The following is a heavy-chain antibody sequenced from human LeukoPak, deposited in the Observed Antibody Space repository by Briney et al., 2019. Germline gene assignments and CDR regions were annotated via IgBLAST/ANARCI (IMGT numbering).Heavy chain of an antibody. V-gene: IGHV1-46*01. CDR2: INPSGGST. CDR1: GYTFTSYY. CDR3: ARDSPYYDILTGYRPYYFDY. Sequence: ASVKVSCKASGYTFTSYYMHWVRQAPGQGLEWMGIINPSGGSTGYAQKFQGRVTMTRDTSTSTVYMELSSLRSEDTAVYYCARDSPYYDILTGYRPYYFDYWGQGTLVTVSS. D-gene: IGHD3-9*01. J-gene: IGHJ4*02.